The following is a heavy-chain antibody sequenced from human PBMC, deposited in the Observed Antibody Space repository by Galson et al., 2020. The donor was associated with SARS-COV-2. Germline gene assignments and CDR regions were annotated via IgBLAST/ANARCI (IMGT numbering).Heavy chain of an antibody. CDR3: ARGPVPGLADALDI. CDR1: GFSFSNYW. V-gene: IGHV3-7*04. J-gene: IGHJ3*02. CDR2: INQDGSEK. D-gene: IGHD6-19*01. Sequence: GGSLRLSCEASGFSFSNYWMNWVRQAPGKGLEWVAHINQDGSEKNYVGSVKGRFTISRDDAKNSLYLQMNSLRVEDTAVYYCARGPVPGLADALDIWGQGTRVTVSS.